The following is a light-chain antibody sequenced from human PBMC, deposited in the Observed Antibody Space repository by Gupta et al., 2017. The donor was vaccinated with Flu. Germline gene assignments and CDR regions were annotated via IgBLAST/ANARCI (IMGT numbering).Light chain of an antibody. J-gene: IGLJ2*01. Sequence: SSELTQDPAVSVSFGQRVRLTCNGDSLRNSYARWYQPKPGPDPVLVIYAKNNRPSGSTEQISGSSSGNTTTLTISGAQAEEEADDYCSARDSTKNHQEVFGGGTKVTVL. CDR3: SARDSTKNHQEV. CDR2: AKN. V-gene: IGLV3-19*01. CDR1: SLRNSY.